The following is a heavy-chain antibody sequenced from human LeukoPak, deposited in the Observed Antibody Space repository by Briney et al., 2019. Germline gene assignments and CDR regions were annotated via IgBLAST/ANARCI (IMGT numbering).Heavy chain of an antibody. D-gene: IGHD3-3*01. CDR2: NIPIFGTA. CDR1: GYTFTSYY. J-gene: IGHJ4*02. CDR3: ARHYDFWSGSEALYYFDY. Sequence: ASVKVSCKASGYTFTSYYMYWVRQAPGQGLEWMGGNIPIFGTANYAQKFQGRVTITADKSTSTAYMELSSLRSEDTAVYYCARHYDFWSGSEALYYFDYWGQGTLVTVSS. V-gene: IGHV1-69*06.